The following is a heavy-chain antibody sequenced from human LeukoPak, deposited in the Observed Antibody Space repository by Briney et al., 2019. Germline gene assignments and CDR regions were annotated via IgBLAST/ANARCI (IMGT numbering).Heavy chain of an antibody. CDR2: IIPIFSTA. CDR3: ARDGFGNPFDY. D-gene: IGHD1-14*01. V-gene: IGHV1-69*05. J-gene: IGHJ4*02. CDR1: GGTFSSYA. Sequence: SVKVSCKASGGTFSSYAISWVRQAPGQGLEWMGRIIPIFSTANYAQKFQGRVTITTDESTSTAYMELSSLRSEDTAVYYCARDGFGNPFDYWGQGTLVTVSS.